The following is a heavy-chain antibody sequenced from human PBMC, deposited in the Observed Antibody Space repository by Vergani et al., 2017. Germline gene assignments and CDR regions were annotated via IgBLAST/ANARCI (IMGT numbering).Heavy chain of an antibody. J-gene: IGHJ5*02. CDR1: GSSISSYY. CDR3: ARTMARGENWFDP. V-gene: IGHV4-59*08. Sequence: QVQLQESGPGLVKPSETLSLTCTVSGSSISSYYWSWIRQPPGKGLEWIGYIYYSGSTNYNPSLKSRVTISVDTSKNQFSLRLNSVTAAYTAVYFCARTMARGENWFDPWGQGTLVTVSS. CDR2: IYYSGST. D-gene: IGHD3-10*01.